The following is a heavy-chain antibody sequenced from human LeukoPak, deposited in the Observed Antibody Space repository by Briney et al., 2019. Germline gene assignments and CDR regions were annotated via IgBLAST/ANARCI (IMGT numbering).Heavy chain of an antibody. CDR2: IYYSGST. V-gene: IGHV4-59*08. D-gene: IGHD3-10*01. Sequence: SETLSLTCTVSGSSMSSYYWSWIRQPPGKGLEWIGYIYYSGSTNYNPSLKSRVTISVDTSKNQFSLKLSSVTAADTAVYYCARHYYGSGSTLDYWGQGTLVTVSS. J-gene: IGHJ4*02. CDR3: ARHYYGSGSTLDY. CDR1: GSSMSSYY.